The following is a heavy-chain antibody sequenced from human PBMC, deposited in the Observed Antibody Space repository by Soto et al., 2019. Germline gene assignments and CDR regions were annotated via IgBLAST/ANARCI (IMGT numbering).Heavy chain of an antibody. CDR2: MNPNSVNT. J-gene: IGHJ1*01. CDR1: GYAFTIYD. Sequence: ASVKVSCTSSGYAFTIYDINWVRQAAGQGLEWMGWMNPNSVNTGYAQKFQGRVTMTRNTSISTAYMELSSLRSEDTAVYYCARARGGWYKSPIYFQHWGQGTLVTVSS. V-gene: IGHV1-8*01. D-gene: IGHD6-19*01. CDR3: ARARGGWYKSPIYFQH.